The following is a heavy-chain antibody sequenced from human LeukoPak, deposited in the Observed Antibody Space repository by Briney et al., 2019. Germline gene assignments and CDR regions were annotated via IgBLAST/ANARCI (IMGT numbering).Heavy chain of an antibody. CDR2: IYYSGST. CDR1: GGSISSYY. J-gene: IGHJ4*02. D-gene: IGHD3-9*01. V-gene: IGHV4-59*08. Sequence: SETLSLTCTVSGGSISSYYWSLIRQPAGKGLEWIGYIYYSGSTNYNPSLKSRVTISVDTSKNQFSLKLSSVTAADTAVYYCAGQRKTYYDILTGPPEDYWGQGTLVTVSS. CDR3: AGQRKTYYDILTGPPEDY.